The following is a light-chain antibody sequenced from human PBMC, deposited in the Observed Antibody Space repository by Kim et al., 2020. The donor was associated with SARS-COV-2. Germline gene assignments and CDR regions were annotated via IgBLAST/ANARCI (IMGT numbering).Light chain of an antibody. CDR3: NSRDSSDYVV. CDR2: GKD. CDR1: SLRSYY. V-gene: IGLV3-19*01. Sequence: SSELTQDPAVSVALGQTVRITCQGDSLRSYYATWYQQKPGQAPKVVIYGKDNRPSGVPDRFSGSSSGNTAYLTITGTQAGDEADYYCNSRDSSDYVVFVG. J-gene: IGLJ2*01.